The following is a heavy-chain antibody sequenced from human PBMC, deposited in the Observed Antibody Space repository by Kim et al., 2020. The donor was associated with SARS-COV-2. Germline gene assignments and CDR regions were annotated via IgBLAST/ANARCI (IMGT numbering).Heavy chain of an antibody. CDR2: ISSSSSYI. CDR3: ASYYGDVPTDDY. CDR1: GFTFSSYS. D-gene: IGHD4-17*01. Sequence: GGSLRLSCAASGFTFSSYSMNWVRQAPGKGLEWVSSISSSSSYIYYADSVKGRFTISRDNAKNSLYLQMNSLRAEDTAVYYCASYYGDVPTDDYWGQGTLVTVSS. V-gene: IGHV3-21*01. J-gene: IGHJ4*02.